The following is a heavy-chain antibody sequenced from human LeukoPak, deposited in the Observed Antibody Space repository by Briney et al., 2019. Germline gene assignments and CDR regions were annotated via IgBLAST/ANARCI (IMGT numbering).Heavy chain of an antibody. Sequence: ASETLSLTCTVSGDPISTSNSYWGWIRQPPGKGLEWIGSIYYSGNTYYNASLKSRVTISVDTSKNQFSLKLISVTAADTAVYYCARTYYDFWSGYGAFDIWGQGTMVTVSS. CDR1: GDPISTSNSY. V-gene: IGHV4-39*01. D-gene: IGHD3-3*01. CDR3: ARTYYDFWSGYGAFDI. CDR2: IYYSGNT. J-gene: IGHJ3*02.